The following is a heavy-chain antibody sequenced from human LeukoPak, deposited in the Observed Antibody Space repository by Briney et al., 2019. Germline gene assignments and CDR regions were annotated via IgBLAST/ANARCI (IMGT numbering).Heavy chain of an antibody. CDR1: GFTFSSYA. CDR3: AKDGGQEVDY. D-gene: IGHD3-16*01. J-gene: IGHJ4*02. V-gene: IGHV3-23*01. Sequence: QSGGSLRLSCAASGFTFSSYAMRWVRQAPGKGVEWVSSISGSGDSTYNADSVKGRFTISRDKSKNTLYLQMNSLRAEDTAVYYCAKDGGQEVDYWGQGTLVTVSS. CDR2: ISGSGDST.